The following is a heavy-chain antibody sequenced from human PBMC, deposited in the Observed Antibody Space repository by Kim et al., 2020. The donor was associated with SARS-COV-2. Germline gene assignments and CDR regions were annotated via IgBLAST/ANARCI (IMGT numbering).Heavy chain of an antibody. CDR1: GGSFSGYY. D-gene: IGHD1-1*01. CDR3: ARGNWQQGWFDP. V-gene: IGHV4-34*01. J-gene: IGHJ5*02. CDR2: INHSGST. Sequence: SETLSLTCAVYGGSFSGYYWSWIRQPPGKGLEWIGEINHSGSTNYNPSLKSRVTISVDTSKNQFSLKLSSVTAADTAVYYCARGNWQQGWFDPWGQGTLVTVSS.